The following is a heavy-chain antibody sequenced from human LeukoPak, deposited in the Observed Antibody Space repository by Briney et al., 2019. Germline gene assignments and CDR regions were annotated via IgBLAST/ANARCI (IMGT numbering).Heavy chain of an antibody. J-gene: IGHJ5*02. Sequence: SETLSLTCTVSGGSLSSYYWSWIRQPPGKGLEWIGYIYYSGSTNYNPSLKSRVTISVDTSKNQVSLKLSSVTAADTAVYYCARRQLGWFDPWGQGTLVTVSS. CDR3: ARRQLGWFDP. CDR1: GGSLSSYY. V-gene: IGHV4-59*08. CDR2: IYYSGST. D-gene: IGHD3-16*01.